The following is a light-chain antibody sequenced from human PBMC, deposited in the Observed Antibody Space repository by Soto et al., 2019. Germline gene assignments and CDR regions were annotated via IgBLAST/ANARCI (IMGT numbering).Light chain of an antibody. Sequence: ESMLTHSPGTLSLSPGDRPTLSCRVSKSVTDASVAWYQQKPGQSPRLLIYGAANSATGIADRFSGSGSGTDFTLTINRLEPEDFAVYYCQQYASSPALTFGGGTKVDIK. CDR1: KSVTDAS. CDR2: GAA. V-gene: IGKV3-20*01. J-gene: IGKJ4*01. CDR3: QQYASSPALT.